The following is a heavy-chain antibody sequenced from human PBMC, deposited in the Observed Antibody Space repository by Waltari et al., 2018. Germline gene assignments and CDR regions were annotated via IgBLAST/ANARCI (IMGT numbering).Heavy chain of an antibody. CDR1: GLTFSSFA. CDR2: ISGSGGST. D-gene: IGHD3-10*01. Sequence: EVQLLESGGGLEQPGGSLRLSCEASGLTFSSFAMSSVSQAPGQGLEWVSAISGSGGSTYYADSVKGRFTISRDNSKNTLYLQMNSLRAEDTAVYYCAKEGVTMVRGVNWYFDLWGRGTLVTVSS. V-gene: IGHV3-23*01. CDR3: AKEGVTMVRGVNWYFDL. J-gene: IGHJ2*01.